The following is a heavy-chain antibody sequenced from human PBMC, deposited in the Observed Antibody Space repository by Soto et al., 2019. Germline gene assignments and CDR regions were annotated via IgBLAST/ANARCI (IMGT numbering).Heavy chain of an antibody. CDR3: ARTTNIVPTYFDY. CDR2: IYPGDSDT. J-gene: IGHJ4*02. CDR1: GYSFTSYW. Sequence: GESLKISCKGSGYSFTSYWIGWVRQMPGKGLEWMGIIYPGDSDTRYSPSFQGQVTISADKSISTAYLQWSSLKASDTAMYYYARTTNIVPTYFDYWGQGTLVTVSP. V-gene: IGHV5-51*01. D-gene: IGHD3-16*02.